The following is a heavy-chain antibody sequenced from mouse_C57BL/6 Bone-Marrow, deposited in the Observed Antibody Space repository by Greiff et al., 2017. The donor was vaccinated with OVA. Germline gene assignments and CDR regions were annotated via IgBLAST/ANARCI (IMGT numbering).Heavy chain of an antibody. V-gene: IGHV1-55*01. Sequence: QVPLQQPGAELVKPGASVKMSCKASGYTFTSYWLTWVKQRPGQGLEWIGDIYPGSGSTNYNEKFKSKATLTVDTSSSTAYMQLSSLTSEDSAVYYCARCSSFFDYWGQGTTLTVSS. CDR3: ARCSSFFDY. CDR1: GYTFTSYW. CDR2: IYPGSGST. D-gene: IGHD1-1*01. J-gene: IGHJ2*01.